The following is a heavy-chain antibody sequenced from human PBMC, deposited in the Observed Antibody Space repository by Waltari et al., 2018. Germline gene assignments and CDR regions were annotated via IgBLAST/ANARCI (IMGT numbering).Heavy chain of an antibody. CDR2: LNSDGTSG. CDR3: VRGRWILPAT. J-gene: IGHJ5*02. Sequence: EVQLVESGGGLVQPGGSLRLSCVASGFSFSDDWMHWVRQAPGNRPVWLSRLNSDGTSGTHADFVEGRFVTSRGNTKNTLYLQLNNLRVDDTAMYYCVRGRWILPATWGQGTLVTVSS. D-gene: IGHD3-9*01. CDR1: GFSFSDDW. V-gene: IGHV3-74*01.